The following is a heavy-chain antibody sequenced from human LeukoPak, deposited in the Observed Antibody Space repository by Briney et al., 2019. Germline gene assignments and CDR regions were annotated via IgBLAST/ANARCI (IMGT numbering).Heavy chain of an antibody. CDR2: ITGSSSYT. Sequence: GGSLRLSCAASGFTSSDYSMTWIRQAPGKGLEWVSYITGSSSYTNYADSVKGRFTISRDNAENSLYLQMNSLRAEDTAVYYCARGHYYGSGPYVFWGQGTLVTVSS. J-gene: IGHJ4*02. V-gene: IGHV3-11*06. CDR3: ARGHYYGSGPYVF. CDR1: GFTSSDYS. D-gene: IGHD3-10*01.